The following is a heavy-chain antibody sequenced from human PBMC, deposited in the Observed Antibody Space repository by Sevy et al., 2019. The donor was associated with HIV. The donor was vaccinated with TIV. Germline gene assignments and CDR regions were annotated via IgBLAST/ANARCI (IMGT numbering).Heavy chain of an antibody. D-gene: IGHD3-10*01. Sequence: GSLRLSCAASGFTFSACAMNWVRQAPGKGLEWVSGISGSGGSTYYADSVQGRFTISRDNSKNILYLQMNNLRAEDTAVYYCVKDRGTLVRGNIVDPWGQGTLVTVSS. CDR2: ISGSGGST. J-gene: IGHJ5*02. CDR3: VKDRGTLVRGNIVDP. V-gene: IGHV3-23*01. CDR1: GFTFSACA.